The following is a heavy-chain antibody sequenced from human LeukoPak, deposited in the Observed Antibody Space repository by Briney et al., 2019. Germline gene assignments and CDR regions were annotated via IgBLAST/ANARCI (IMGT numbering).Heavy chain of an antibody. J-gene: IGHJ4*02. D-gene: IGHD3-10*01. CDR3: VRYVVYGSGIYYFDY. CDR2: IYSSGRTNY. CDR1: GGSISSYY. Sequence: PSETLSLTCTVSGGSISSYYWSWIRQPAGKGLEWVGRIYSSGRTNYNYNPSLKSRVTMSVDTSKNQFSLKLSSVTAADTAVFYCVRYVVYGSGIYYFDYWGQGTLVTVSS. V-gene: IGHV4-4*07.